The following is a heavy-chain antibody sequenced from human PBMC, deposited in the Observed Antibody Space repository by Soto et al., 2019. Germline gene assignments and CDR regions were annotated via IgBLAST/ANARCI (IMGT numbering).Heavy chain of an antibody. CDR1: GYTLTELS. CDR3: ATGHQRDYYDSSGYYGY. Sequence: ASVKVSCKVSGYTLTELSMHWVRQAPGKGLEWLGGFDPEDGETIYAQKFQGRVTMTEDTSTDTAYMELSSLRSEDTAVYYCATGHQRDYYDSSGYYGYWGQGTLGTVSS. V-gene: IGHV1-24*01. D-gene: IGHD3-22*01. J-gene: IGHJ4*02. CDR2: FDPEDGET.